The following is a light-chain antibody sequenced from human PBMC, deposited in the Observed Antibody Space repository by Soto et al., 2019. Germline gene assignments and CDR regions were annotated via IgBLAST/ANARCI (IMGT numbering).Light chain of an antibody. Sequence: DIQMTQSPSTLSASVGDRVTITCRASQTIRSWLAWYQQKPGKAPNLLIYDASSLESGVPSRFSGSGSGTECTLTISSLQPDDSATYYCQHYNIYPWTFGQGTKVEIK. CDR2: DAS. CDR3: QHYNIYPWT. V-gene: IGKV1-5*01. CDR1: QTIRSW. J-gene: IGKJ1*01.